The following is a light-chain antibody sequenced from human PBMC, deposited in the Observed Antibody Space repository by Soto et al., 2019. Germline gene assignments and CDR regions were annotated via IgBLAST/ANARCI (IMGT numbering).Light chain of an antibody. CDR3: QQYGSSTIT. J-gene: IGKJ5*01. Sequence: EIILTQSPATLSLSPGERATLSCGASQSVSRSYVAWYQHRPGLAPRIXIHDASSRETGIPDRFSGTKSGTEFTLTIRRLEPEDAAVYYCQQYGSSTITFGQGTRLEIK. CDR2: DAS. CDR1: QSVSRSY. V-gene: IGKV3D-20*01.